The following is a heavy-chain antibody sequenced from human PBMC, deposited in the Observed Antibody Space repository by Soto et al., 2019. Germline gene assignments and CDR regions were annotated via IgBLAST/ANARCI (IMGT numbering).Heavy chain of an antibody. CDR2: ISGSGGST. J-gene: IGHJ4*02. CDR1: GFTFSSYA. V-gene: IGHV3-23*01. Sequence: SLRLSCAASGFTFSSYAMSWVRQAPGKGLEWVSAISGSGGSTYYADSVKGRFTISRDNSKNTLYLQMNSLRAEDTAVYYCAKSSKAYYDFWSGNYFDYWGQGTLVTVSS. D-gene: IGHD3-3*01. CDR3: AKSSKAYYDFWSGNYFDY.